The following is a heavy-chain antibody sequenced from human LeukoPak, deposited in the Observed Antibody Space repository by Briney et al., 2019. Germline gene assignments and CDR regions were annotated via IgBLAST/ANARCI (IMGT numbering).Heavy chain of an antibody. D-gene: IGHD3-10*01. J-gene: IGHJ6*03. CDR3: ARWRYYGSGSYYNPRYYYYYMDV. CDR1: GGSFSGYY. Sequence: SETLSLTCAAYGGSFSGYYRSWIPQPPGKGLEWIGEINHSGSTNYNPSLKSRVTISVDTSKNQCSLKLSSVTAADTAVYYCARWRYYGSGSYYNPRYYYYYMDVWGKGTTVTVSS. CDR2: INHSGST. V-gene: IGHV4-34*01.